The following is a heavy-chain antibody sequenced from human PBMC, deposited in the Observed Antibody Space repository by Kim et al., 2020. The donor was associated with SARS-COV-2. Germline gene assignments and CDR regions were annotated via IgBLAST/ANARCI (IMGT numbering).Heavy chain of an antibody. CDR2: INSDGSST. CDR3: ARGLGQVGLVGD. CDR1: GFTFSSYW. V-gene: IGHV3-74*01. D-gene: IGHD6-19*01. Sequence: GGSLRLSCAASGFTFSSYWMHWVRQAPGKGLVWVSRINSDGSSTSYADSVKGRFTISRDNAKDTLYLQMNSLRAEDTAVYYCARGLGQVGLVGDWGPGTLVTVSS. J-gene: IGHJ4*02.